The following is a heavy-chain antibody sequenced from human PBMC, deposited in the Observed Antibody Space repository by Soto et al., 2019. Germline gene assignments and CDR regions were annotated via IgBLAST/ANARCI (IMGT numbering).Heavy chain of an antibody. D-gene: IGHD6-19*01. V-gene: IGHV3-21*06. CDR3: ARDAGRVSSAVGWFDP. J-gene: IGHJ5*02. CDR2: ISSNAAYI. Sequence: DWIRQTPGQGLEWVSGISSNAAYIYYADSVRGRFTISRDNAENFVYLQMSSLRVEDTAVYYCARDAGRVSSAVGWFDPWGQGVLVTVSS.